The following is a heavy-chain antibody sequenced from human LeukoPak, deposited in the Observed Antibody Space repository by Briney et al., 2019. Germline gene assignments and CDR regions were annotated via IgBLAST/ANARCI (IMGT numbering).Heavy chain of an antibody. J-gene: IGHJ4*02. Sequence: ASVKVSCKASGYTFSSYAISWVRQAPGQGLEWMGWISVYSGGTNYAQKFQGRVTMTRDTSISTAYMELSRLRSDDTAVYYCAKEWELHYDYWGQGTLVTVSS. CDR1: GYTFSSYA. CDR3: AKEWELHYDY. V-gene: IGHV1-2*02. CDR2: ISVYSGGT. D-gene: IGHD1-26*01.